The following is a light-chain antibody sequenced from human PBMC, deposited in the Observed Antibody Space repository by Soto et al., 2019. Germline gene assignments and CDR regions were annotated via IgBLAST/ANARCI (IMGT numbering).Light chain of an antibody. CDR1: SGHSSYI. J-gene: IGLJ3*02. CDR2: LEGSGSY. V-gene: IGLV4-60*02. CDR3: ETSDGNTRV. Sequence: QSVLTQSSSASASLGSSVKLTCTLSSGHSSYIIAWHQQQPGKAPRFLMKLEGSGSYNKGSGVPDRFSGSSSGADRYLAISNLQFEDEADYYCETSDGNTRVSGGGTKLTVL.